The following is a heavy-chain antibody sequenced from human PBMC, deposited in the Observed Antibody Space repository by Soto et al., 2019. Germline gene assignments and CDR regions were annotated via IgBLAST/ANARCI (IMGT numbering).Heavy chain of an antibody. CDR1: GYTFTSYY. CDR2: INPSGGST. J-gene: IGHJ3*02. CDR3: ARVYYYDSSGYYDAFDI. Sequence: ASVKVSCKASGYTFTSYYMHWVRQAPGQGLERMGIINPSGGSTSYAQKFQGRVTMTRDTSTSTVYMELSSLRSEDTAVYYCARVYYYDSSGYYDAFDIWGQGTMVTVSS. V-gene: IGHV1-46*01. D-gene: IGHD3-22*01.